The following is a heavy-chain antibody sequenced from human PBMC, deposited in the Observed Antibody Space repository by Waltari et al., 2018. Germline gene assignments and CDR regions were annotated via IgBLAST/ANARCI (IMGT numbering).Heavy chain of an antibody. Sequence: EVQLVQSGAEVKKPGESLKISCKGSGYTFTNHCIGWVRQVPGKGLEWMAIIHPGNSVTRYRPSFQGQVTISADKSTSTAYLQWSSLKASDTAMYYCARRVPGIAVAGAFDIWGQGTMVTVSS. CDR3: ARRVPGIAVAGAFDI. J-gene: IGHJ3*02. V-gene: IGHV5-51*03. CDR2: IHPGNSVT. D-gene: IGHD6-13*01. CDR1: GYTFTNHC.